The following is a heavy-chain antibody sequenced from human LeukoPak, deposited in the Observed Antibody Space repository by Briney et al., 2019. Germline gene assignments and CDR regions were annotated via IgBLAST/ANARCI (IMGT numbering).Heavy chain of an antibody. CDR3: ARSGDYYGSGRFDP. D-gene: IGHD3-10*01. V-gene: IGHV1-18*01. CDR1: GGTFSSYA. J-gene: IGHJ5*02. CDR2: ISAYNGNT. Sequence: ASVKVSCKASGGTFSSYAISWVRQAPGQGLEWMGWISAYNGNTNYAQKLQGRVTMTTDTSTSTAYMELRSLRSDDTAVYYCARSGDYYGSGRFDPWGQGTLVTVSS.